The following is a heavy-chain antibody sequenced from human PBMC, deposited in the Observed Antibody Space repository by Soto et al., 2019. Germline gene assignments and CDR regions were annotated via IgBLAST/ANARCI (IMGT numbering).Heavy chain of an antibody. D-gene: IGHD2-2*01. J-gene: IGHJ4*02. CDR3: ARDSTTFVVVQAAPGY. CDR2: ISIRSSSI. Sequence: GGSLRLSCAASGFIFGNYRLHWVRQAPGKGLEWVASISIRSSSIYYADSVKGRFTISRDNAKNSLYLQMNTLRAEDSAVYYCARDSTTFVVVQAAPGYWGQGTRVTVSS. CDR1: GFIFGNYR. V-gene: IGHV3-21*01.